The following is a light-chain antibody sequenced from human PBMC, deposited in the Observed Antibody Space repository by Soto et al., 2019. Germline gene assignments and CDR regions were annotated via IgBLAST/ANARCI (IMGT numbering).Light chain of an antibody. Sequence: DIQMTQSPSTLSVSVGDRVTITCGASQTISSCLDWYQQKKGKAPKLLIYAASTLQSGVPSRLRGSGYGTDFTFTISSMQNEDIETYYCQQYDNLTITFGQGTRLEIK. CDR3: QQYDNLTIT. CDR1: QTISSC. V-gene: IGKV1-5*01. J-gene: IGKJ5*01. CDR2: AAS.